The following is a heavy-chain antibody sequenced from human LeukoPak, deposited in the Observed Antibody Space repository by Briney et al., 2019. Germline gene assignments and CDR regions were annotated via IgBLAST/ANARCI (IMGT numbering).Heavy chain of an antibody. V-gene: IGHV3-66*01. Sequence: GGSLRLSCAVSGFTASIYYMTWVRPAPGKGLEWVSFIYRDGSANYADSVKGRFTISRDDSKNTVYPQMNSLEAEDTALYYCARGPGWNYFDYWGQGTLVTVSS. CDR1: GFTASIYY. J-gene: IGHJ4*02. CDR3: ARGPGWNYFDY. CDR2: IYRDGSA. D-gene: IGHD2-15*01.